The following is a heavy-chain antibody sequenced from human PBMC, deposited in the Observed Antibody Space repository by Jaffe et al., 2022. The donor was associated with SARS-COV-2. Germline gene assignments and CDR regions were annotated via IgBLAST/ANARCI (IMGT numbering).Heavy chain of an antibody. D-gene: IGHD2-2*01. J-gene: IGHJ6*02. V-gene: IGHV3-23*01. CDR2: ISGSGGST. CDR1: GFTFSSYA. CDR3: AKGTLGYCSSTSCPPYGMDV. Sequence: EVQLLESGGGLVQPGGSLRLSCAASGFTFSSYAMSWVRQAPGKGLEWVSAISGSGGSTYYADSVKGRFTISRDNSKNTLYLQMNSLRAEDTAVYYCAKGTLGYCSSTSCPPYGMDVWGQGTTVTVSS.